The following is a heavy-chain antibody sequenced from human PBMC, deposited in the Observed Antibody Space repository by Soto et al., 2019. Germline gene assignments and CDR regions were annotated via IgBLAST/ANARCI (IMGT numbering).Heavy chain of an antibody. V-gene: IGHV3-30-3*01. J-gene: IGHJ4*02. CDR2: ISYDGSNK. CDR1: GFTFSSYA. CDR3: ASELKRVYFDY. Sequence: GGSLRLSCAASGFTFSSYAMHWVRQAPGKGLEWVAVISYDGSNKYYADSVKGRFTISRDNSKNTLYLQMNSLRAEDTAVYYCASELKRVYFDYWGQGTLVTVSS.